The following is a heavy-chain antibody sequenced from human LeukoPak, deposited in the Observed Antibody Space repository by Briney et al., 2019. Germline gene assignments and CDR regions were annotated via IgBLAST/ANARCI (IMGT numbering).Heavy chain of an antibody. CDR1: GFPFNNFA. CDR2: ISGSGGST. D-gene: IGHD3-22*01. V-gene: IGHV3-23*01. CDR3: AKDQVANLEDSSGYYAN. J-gene: IGHJ4*02. Sequence: GGSLRLSCAASGFPFNNFAMSWVRQAPGKGLEWVSAISGSGGSTYYADSVKGRFTISRDNSKNTLYLQMNSLRAEDTAVYYCAKDQVANLEDSSGYYANWGQGTLVTVSS.